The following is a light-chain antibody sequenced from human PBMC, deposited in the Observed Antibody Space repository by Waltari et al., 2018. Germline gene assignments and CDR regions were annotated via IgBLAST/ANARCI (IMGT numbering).Light chain of an antibody. V-gene: IGKV2-30*02. CDR2: KVS. CDR1: QSLVHPDGHTY. Sequence: DVVMTQSPLSLPVSLGQPASISCRSSQSLVHPDGHTYLNWFQQRPGQSPRRLIYKVSNRDSGVPDRFSGSVSDTAFTLKISRVEAEDVGIYYCMQATNWPLTFGQGTKVEIQ. J-gene: IGKJ1*01. CDR3: MQATNWPLT.